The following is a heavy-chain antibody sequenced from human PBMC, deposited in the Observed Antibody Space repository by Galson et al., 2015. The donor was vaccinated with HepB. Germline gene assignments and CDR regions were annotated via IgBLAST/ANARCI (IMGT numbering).Heavy chain of an antibody. Sequence: SLRLSCAASGFTFSSYAMSWVRQAPGKGLEWVSAISGSGGSTYYADSVKGRFTISRDNSKNTLYLQMNSLRAEDTAVYYCAKPENYYDSSYDYWGQGTLVTVSS. D-gene: IGHD3-22*01. CDR3: AKPENYYDSSYDY. J-gene: IGHJ4*02. CDR2: ISGSGGST. CDR1: GFTFSSYA. V-gene: IGHV3-23*01.